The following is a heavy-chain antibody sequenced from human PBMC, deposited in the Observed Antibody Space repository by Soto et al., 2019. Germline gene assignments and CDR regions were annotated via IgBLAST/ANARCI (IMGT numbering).Heavy chain of an antibody. CDR3: TREGSYDFWSGYFL. CDR2: IRSKAYGGTT. J-gene: IGHJ4*02. Sequence: EVQLVESGGGLVKPWRSLRLSCTASGFTFGDYAMSWFRQAPGKGLEWVGFIRSKAYGGTTEYAASVKGRFTISRDDSKSIAYLQMNSLKTEDTAVYYCTREGSYDFWSGYFLWGQGTLVTVSS. CDR1: GFTFGDYA. V-gene: IGHV3-49*05. D-gene: IGHD3-3*01.